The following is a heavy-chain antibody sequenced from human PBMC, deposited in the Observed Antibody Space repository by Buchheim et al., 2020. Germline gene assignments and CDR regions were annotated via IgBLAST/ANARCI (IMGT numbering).Heavy chain of an antibody. Sequence: QVQLQESGPGLVKPSETLSLTCTVSGGSISSYYWSWIRQPPGKGLEWIGYIYYSGSTNYNPSPKSRVTISVDTSKNQFSLKLSSVTAADTAVYYCARLSGSGSLDYWGQGTL. CDR3: ARLSGSGSLDY. V-gene: IGHV4-59*08. J-gene: IGHJ4*02. CDR2: IYYSGST. D-gene: IGHD3-10*01. CDR1: GGSISSYY.